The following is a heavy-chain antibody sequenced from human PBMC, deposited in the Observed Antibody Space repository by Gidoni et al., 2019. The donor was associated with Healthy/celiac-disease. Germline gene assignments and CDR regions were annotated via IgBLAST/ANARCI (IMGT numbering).Heavy chain of an antibody. CDR1: GGTFSSYA. V-gene: IGHV1-69*01. Sequence: QVQLVQSGAEVKKPGSSVKVSCTASGGTFSSYAISWVLQAPGQGLEWMGGIIPIFGTANYAQKFQGRVTITADESTSTAYMELSSLRSEDTAVYYCASAFYYYGSGSYDWFDPWGQGTLVTVSS. J-gene: IGHJ5*02. CDR3: ASAFYYYGSGSYDWFDP. D-gene: IGHD3-10*01. CDR2: IIPIFGTA.